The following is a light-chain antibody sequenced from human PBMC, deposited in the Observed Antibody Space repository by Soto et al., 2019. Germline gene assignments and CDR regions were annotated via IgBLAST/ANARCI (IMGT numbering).Light chain of an antibody. CDR2: TAT. V-gene: IGKV1-27*01. CDR1: QDIRGF. J-gene: IGKJ5*01. CDR3: HNYNLDPPT. Sequence: DIEMTQSPSSLATSVGDRVTISCRSSQDIRGFLAWYQQKPGKVPRLLIHTATVLQSGVPSRFSGSGSRTNFSLTIRSLQPEDVATYYCHNYNLDPPTFGKGTRLEIK.